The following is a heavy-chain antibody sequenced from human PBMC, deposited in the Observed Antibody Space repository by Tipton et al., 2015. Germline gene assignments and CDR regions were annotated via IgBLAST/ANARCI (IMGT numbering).Heavy chain of an antibody. J-gene: IGHJ1*01. V-gene: IGHV4-59*01. CDR1: GGSISRYY. D-gene: IGHD2-15*01. Sequence: TLSLTCTVSGGSISRYYWSWIRQSPGKGLEWIGYIYYTGISNYNPSLKSRVTISLDTSKNHFSLRLSSVTAADTAVYYCAGDAGIVAAPSRYFHYWGQGTLVTVSS. CDR2: IYYTGIS. CDR3: AGDAGIVAAPSRYFHY.